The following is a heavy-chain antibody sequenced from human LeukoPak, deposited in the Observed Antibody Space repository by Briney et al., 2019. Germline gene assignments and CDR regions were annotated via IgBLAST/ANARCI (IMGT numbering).Heavy chain of an antibody. CDR1: GFTFSSYA. CDR3: AREGSSWYRYFDY. Sequence: GGSLRLSCAASGFTFSSYAMSWVRQAPGKGLEWVSVIYSGGSTYYADSVKGRFTISRDNSKNTLYLQMNSLRAEDTAVYYCAREGSSWYRYFDYWGQGTLVTVSS. CDR2: IYSGGST. J-gene: IGHJ4*02. V-gene: IGHV3-53*01. D-gene: IGHD6-13*01.